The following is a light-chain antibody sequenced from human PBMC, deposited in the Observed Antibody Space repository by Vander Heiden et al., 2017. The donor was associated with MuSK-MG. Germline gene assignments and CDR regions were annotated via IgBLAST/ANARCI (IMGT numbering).Light chain of an antibody. J-gene: IGLJ3*02. CDR3: AAWDDSLNGVV. Sequence: QSVLTQPPSASGTPGPRVTISCSGSSSNIGSNTVNWYQQLPGTAPKPLIYSNNQRPSGVPDRFSGSKSGTSASLAISGLQSEDEADYYCAAWDDSLNGVVFGGGTKLTVL. V-gene: IGLV1-44*01. CDR2: SNN. CDR1: SSNIGSNT.